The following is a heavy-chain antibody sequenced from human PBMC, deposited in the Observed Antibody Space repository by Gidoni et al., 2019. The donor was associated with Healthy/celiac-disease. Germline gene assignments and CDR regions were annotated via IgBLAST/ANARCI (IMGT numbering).Heavy chain of an antibody. V-gene: IGHV5-51*01. D-gene: IGHD2-15*01. CDR1: GYSFTSYW. Sequence: EVQLVQSGAEVKQPGESLKISCKGSGYSFTSYWIGWVRQMPGKGLEWMGIIYPGDSDTRYSPSFQGQVTISADKSISTAYLQWSSLKASDTAMYYCARPMDCSGGSCYSALSYWGQGTLVTVSS. J-gene: IGHJ4*02. CDR3: ARPMDCSGGSCYSALSY. CDR2: IYPGDSDT.